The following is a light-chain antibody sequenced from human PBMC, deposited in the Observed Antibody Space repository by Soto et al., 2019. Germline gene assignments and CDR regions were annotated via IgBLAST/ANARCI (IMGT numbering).Light chain of an antibody. Sequence: QSVLTQPPSVCGAPGQRVTISCNGSSSNIGAGYDVHWYQQLPGTAPKLLIYGNSNRPSGVPDRFSGSKSGTSASLAITGLHAEDEADYYCQSYDSSLSGYVFGGGTQLTVL. J-gene: IGLJ2*01. CDR2: GNS. V-gene: IGLV1-40*01. CDR1: SSNIGAGYD. CDR3: QSYDSSLSGYV.